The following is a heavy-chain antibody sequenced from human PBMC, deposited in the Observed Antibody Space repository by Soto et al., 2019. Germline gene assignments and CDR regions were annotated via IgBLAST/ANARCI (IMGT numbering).Heavy chain of an antibody. CDR2: IYYSGST. CDR1: GGSINNYY. D-gene: IGHD6-25*01. CDR3: ARWHSSSGYYGMDV. Sequence: HVQVQESGPGLVKPSETLSLTCTVSGGSINNYYWSWIRQPPGKGLEWIAYIYYSGSTNYNPSFKCRVIVSVDTSRNQFSLKLSSLTAADTAVYYCARWHSSSGYYGMDVWGQGTTVTVSS. J-gene: IGHJ6*02. V-gene: IGHV4-59*01.